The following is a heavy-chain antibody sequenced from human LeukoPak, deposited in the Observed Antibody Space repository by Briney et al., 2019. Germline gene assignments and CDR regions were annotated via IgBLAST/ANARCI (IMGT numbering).Heavy chain of an antibody. J-gene: IGHJ4*02. CDR1: GYRFTSYW. D-gene: IGHD2-15*01. V-gene: IGHV5-51*01. CDR3: ARRYCSGGSCYGDS. CDR2: IYPGDSDT. Sequence: GESLKISCKGSGYRFTSYWIGWVRQMPGKGLEWMGIIYPGDSDTTYSPSFQGQVTISADKSISTAYLQWSSLKASDTAMYYYARRYCSGGSCYGDSWGQGTLVTVSS.